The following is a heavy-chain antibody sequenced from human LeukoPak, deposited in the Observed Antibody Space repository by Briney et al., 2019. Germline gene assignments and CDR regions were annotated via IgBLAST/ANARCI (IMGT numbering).Heavy chain of an antibody. D-gene: IGHD5-12*01. V-gene: IGHV4-39*01. CDR1: GGSISISSYY. J-gene: IGHJ4*02. CDR3: VRHYPHSDYVFDY. Sequence: SETLSLTCTVSGGSISISSYYWGWIRQPPGKGLEWIASIYYSGSTYYNPSLKSRVTISVDTSKNQFSLKLSSVTAADTAVYYCVRHYPHSDYVFDYWGQGTLVTVSS. CDR2: IYYSGST.